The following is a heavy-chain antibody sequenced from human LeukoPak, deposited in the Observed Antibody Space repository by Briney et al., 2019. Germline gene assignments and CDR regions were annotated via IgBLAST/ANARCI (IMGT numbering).Heavy chain of an antibody. V-gene: IGHV4-39*07. J-gene: IGHJ3*02. D-gene: IGHD4-17*01. Sequence: ETLSLTCTVSGGSISSSSYYWGWIRQPPGKGLEWIGSIYYSGSTYYNPSLKSRVTISVDTSKNQFSLKLSSVTAADTAVYYCARWPVTMDAFDIWGQGTMVTVSS. CDR2: IYYSGST. CDR1: GGSISSSSYY. CDR3: ARWPVTMDAFDI.